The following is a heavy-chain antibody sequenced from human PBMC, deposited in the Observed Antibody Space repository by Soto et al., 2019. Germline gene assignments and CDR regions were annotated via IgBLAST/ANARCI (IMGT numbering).Heavy chain of an antibody. CDR1: GYSASTSSYQ. Sequence: LVKPSETLSLTCIVSGYSASTSSYQWSWIRQPPGKGLEWIGYMYYSGSTNYNPSLTSRVTISGDRSTNVFSLRLSSVTAADPAVYYCVSEYYHTSDYHKMDWGQGTLVTVSS. D-gene: IGHD3-10*01. J-gene: IGHJ4*02. V-gene: IGHV4-61*01. CDR3: VSEYYHTSDYHKMD. CDR2: MYYSGST.